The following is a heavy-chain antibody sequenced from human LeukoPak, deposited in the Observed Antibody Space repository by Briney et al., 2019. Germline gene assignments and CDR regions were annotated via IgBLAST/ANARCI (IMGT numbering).Heavy chain of an antibody. CDR2: INWNGGSI. J-gene: IGHJ5*02. Sequence: GGSLRLSCAASGFTFDDYGMSWVHQAPGKGLEWVSGINWNGGSIGYADSVKGRFTISRDNAKNSLYLQMNSLRAEDTALYYCARDPTKRIAARPTAFDPWGQGTLVTVSS. CDR1: GFTFDDYG. V-gene: IGHV3-20*04. D-gene: IGHD6-6*01. CDR3: ARDPTKRIAARPTAFDP.